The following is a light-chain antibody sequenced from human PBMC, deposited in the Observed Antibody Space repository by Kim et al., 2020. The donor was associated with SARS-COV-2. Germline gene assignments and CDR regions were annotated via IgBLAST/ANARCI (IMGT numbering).Light chain of an antibody. CDR1: QSVSIN. Sequence: EIVMAQSPATLSVSPGERATLSCRARQSVSINLAWYQQKRGQAPRLLIYCAFTRATGIPARFSGSGSGTEFTLTITSLQSEDFAIYYCQQYKNWPVTFGQGTKLEI. CDR2: CAF. CDR3: QQYKNWPVT. J-gene: IGKJ2*01. V-gene: IGKV3-15*01.